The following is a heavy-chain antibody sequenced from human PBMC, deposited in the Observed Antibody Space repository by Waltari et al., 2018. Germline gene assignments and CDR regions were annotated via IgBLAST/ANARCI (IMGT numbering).Heavy chain of an antibody. CDR3: ARSDTGGTYYYAMDV. CDR1: GFTFTSYW. Sequence: EERLVESGGDLVQPGGSLRLSCSASGFTFTSYWMIWIRQAPGGGLGGVADIKQDSSEKHYVDSVKGRFTISKDNAKRSLYLQMNSLRVEDTAVYYCARSDTGGTYYYAMDVWGQGTTVTVS. D-gene: IGHD1-1*01. V-gene: IGHV3-7*01. J-gene: IGHJ6*02. CDR2: IKQDSSEK.